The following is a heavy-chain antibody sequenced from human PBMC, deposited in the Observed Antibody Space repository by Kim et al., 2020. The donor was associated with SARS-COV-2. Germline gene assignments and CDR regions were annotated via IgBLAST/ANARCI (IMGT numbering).Heavy chain of an antibody. J-gene: IGHJ4*02. V-gene: IGHV4-34*01. D-gene: IGHD6-13*01. CDR3: ARGYSR. Sequence: NQSGSTNSNSSLKSRVTISVDTSKNQFSLKLSSVIAADTGVYYCARGYSRWGQGTLVTVSS. CDR2: NQSGST.